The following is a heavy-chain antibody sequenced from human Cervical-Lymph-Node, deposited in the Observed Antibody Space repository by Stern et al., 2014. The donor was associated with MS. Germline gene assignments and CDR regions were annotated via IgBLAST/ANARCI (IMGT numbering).Heavy chain of an antibody. CDR3: ARGDSWSGSDF. V-gene: IGHV1-18*01. CDR2: ISTYNENT. J-gene: IGHJ4*02. Sequence: VQLEESGAEVKKPGASVKVSCKASGYPFNTYGINWVRQAPGQGLEWMGWISTYNENTKFAQKLQGRVTMTADTSTSTVYMELRSLRSDDTAVYYCARGDSWSGSDFWGQGTLVTVSS. D-gene: IGHD3-3*01. CDR1: GYPFNTYG.